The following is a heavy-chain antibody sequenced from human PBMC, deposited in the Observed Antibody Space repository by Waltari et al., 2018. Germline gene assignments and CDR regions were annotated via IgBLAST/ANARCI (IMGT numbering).Heavy chain of an antibody. D-gene: IGHD1-26*01. CDR1: GGSVGTYA. CDR2: IIPIYGTP. V-gene: IGHV1-69*12. CDR3: AKRIVGGPFDV. J-gene: IGHJ3*01. Sequence: QVHLVQSGAEVRKPGSSVKVSCEASGGSVGTYAIAWVRQAPGQGLEWMAGIIPIYGTPNYAQKFQGRVNVAADELTRTAYMELSSLRSDDTAIYYCAKRIVGGPFDVWGQGTMVTVSS.